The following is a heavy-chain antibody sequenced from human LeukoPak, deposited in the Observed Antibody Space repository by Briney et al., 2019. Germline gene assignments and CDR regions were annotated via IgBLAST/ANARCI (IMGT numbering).Heavy chain of an antibody. CDR3: ARGLNTSPGIDY. CDR1: GFTFSNYW. D-gene: IGHD3-16*01. V-gene: IGHV3-7*01. J-gene: IGHJ4*02. Sequence: GGSLRLSCAASGFTFSNYWINWVRQAPGKGLEWVANIKEDGSQKYYVESVKGRFTVSRDNAENSVYLQVSSLRDADTGVYYCARGLNTSPGIDYWGQGTLVTVSS. CDR2: IKEDGSQK.